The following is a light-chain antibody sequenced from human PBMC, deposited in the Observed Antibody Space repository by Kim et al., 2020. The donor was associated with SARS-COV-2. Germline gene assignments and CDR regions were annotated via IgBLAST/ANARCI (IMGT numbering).Light chain of an antibody. Sequence: ASVGDRVTITCRASQSISNWLAWYQQKPGKAPKLLIYTASSLESGVPSRFSGSGSGTEFTLTISSLQPDDFATYHCQQFNSYPFTFGPGTKVDIK. J-gene: IGKJ3*01. CDR1: QSISNW. CDR2: TAS. V-gene: IGKV1-5*03. CDR3: QQFNSYPFT.